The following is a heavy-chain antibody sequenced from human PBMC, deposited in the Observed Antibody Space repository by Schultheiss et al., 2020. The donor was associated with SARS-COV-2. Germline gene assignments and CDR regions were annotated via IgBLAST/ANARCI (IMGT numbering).Heavy chain of an antibody. CDR2: IIPIFGTA. D-gene: IGHD6-6*01. CDR1: GGTFSSYA. CDR3: ARDRGRWWIAARGGYFDY. Sequence: SVKVSCKASGGTFSSYAISWVRQAPGQGLEWMGGIIPIFGTANYAQKFQGRVTITADESTSTAYMELSSLRSEDTAVYYCARDRGRWWIAARGGYFDYWGQGTLVTVSS. J-gene: IGHJ4*02. V-gene: IGHV1-69*13.